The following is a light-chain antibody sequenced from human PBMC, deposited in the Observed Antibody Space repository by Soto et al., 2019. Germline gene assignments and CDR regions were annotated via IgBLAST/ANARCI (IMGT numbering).Light chain of an antibody. CDR1: QSILYTSNNKNH. J-gene: IGKJ3*01. CDR2: WAS. CDR3: QQYYGTPRT. Sequence: DIVMTQSPDSLAVSLGERATINCKSSQSILYTSNNKNHLGWYQQKPGQPPKLLIYWASTRESGVPDRFSGSGSGADFTLTISSLQAEDVAVYYCQQYYGTPRTFGHGPKVHI. V-gene: IGKV4-1*01.